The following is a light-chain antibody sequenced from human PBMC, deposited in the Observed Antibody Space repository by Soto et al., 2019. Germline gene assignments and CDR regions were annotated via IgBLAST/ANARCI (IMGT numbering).Light chain of an antibody. CDR3: QQYYSYPRT. CDR2: AAS. J-gene: IGKJ1*01. V-gene: IGKV1-8*01. Sequence: AIRMTQSPSSLSASTGDRVTITCRASQGISSYLAWYQQKPGKAPKLLIYAASTLQSGVPSRFSGSGSGTEFTLPISWLQSEDFATYYCQQYYSYPRTFGQGTKVEIK. CDR1: QGISSY.